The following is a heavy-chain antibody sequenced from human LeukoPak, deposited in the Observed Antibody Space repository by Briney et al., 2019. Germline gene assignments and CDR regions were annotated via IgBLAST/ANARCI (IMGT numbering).Heavy chain of an antibody. CDR1: GFTFSSYG. CDR3: ARDLSYSSPRAAFDI. Sequence: PGGSLRLSCGASGFTFSSYGMHWVRRAPGKGLEGVAVIWYDGSNKYYADSVRGRFTISRDNSKNTLYLQRNSLRSEDTAVYYCARDLSYSSPRAAFDIWGQGTMVTVSS. D-gene: IGHD6-13*01. CDR2: IWYDGSNK. V-gene: IGHV3-33*01. J-gene: IGHJ3*02.